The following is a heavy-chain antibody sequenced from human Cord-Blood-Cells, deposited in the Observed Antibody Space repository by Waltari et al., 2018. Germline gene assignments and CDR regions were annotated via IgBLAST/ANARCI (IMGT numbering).Heavy chain of an antibody. D-gene: IGHD6-13*01. V-gene: IGHV3-74*01. CDR2: INSDGSST. CDR1: GFTFSSYW. Sequence: EVQLVESGGGLVQPGGSLRLSCAASGFTFSSYWMHWVRQAPGKGLVWGSRINSDGSSTSYADSVKGRFTISRDNAKNTLYLQMNSLRAEDTAVYYCARDSAAGYYYYMDVWGKGTTVTVSS. CDR3: ARDSAAGYYYYMDV. J-gene: IGHJ6*03.